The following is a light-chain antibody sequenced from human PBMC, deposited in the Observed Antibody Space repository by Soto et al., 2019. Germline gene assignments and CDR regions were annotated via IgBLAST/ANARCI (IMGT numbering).Light chain of an antibody. Sequence: QSVLTQSPSATASLGASVKLTCTLSSGHSTYSIAWHQQQPEKGPRFLVTLGSDGSHRKGDGIPDPFSGSSSGAERYLTISGLQSEDEADYYCQTWGTGTVVFGGGTKLTVL. J-gene: IGLJ2*01. CDR3: QTWGTGTVV. V-gene: IGLV4-69*01. CDR2: LGSDGSH. CDR1: SGHSTYS.